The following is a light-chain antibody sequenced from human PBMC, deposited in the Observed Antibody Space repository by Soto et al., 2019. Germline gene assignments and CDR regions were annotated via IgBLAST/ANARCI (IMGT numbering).Light chain of an antibody. V-gene: IGKV3-11*01. CDR1: QSVSTY. CDR3: QQRGYWPGT. CDR2: DAS. J-gene: IGKJ2*01. Sequence: EIVLTQSPATLSLSPGERVTLSCRASQSVSTYLGWYQQKPGQPPRLLIYDASPRATGIPARFSGSGSGTDFTLSISSLEPEDFAVYYCQQRGYWPGTFGQGTKLEI.